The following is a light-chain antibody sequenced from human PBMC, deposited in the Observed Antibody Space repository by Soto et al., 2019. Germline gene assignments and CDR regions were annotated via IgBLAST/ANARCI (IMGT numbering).Light chain of an antibody. V-gene: IGKV3-15*01. CDR1: QSVGSS. CDR3: QQYINWPVYT. CDR2: GAF. J-gene: IGKJ2*01. Sequence: EIVMTQSQATLSVSPGEGATLSCRASQSVGSSLAWYQQKPGQPPRILIYGAFTRVTGIPARFSGSGSGTEFTLTISSLQSEDFAVYYCQQYINWPVYTFGQGTKLEIK.